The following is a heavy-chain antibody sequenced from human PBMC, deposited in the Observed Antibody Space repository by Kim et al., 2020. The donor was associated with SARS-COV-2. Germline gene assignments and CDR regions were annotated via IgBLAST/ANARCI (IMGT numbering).Heavy chain of an antibody. V-gene: IGHV3-48*02. CDR2: ISTSSSII. CDR1: GFTFSTYN. CDR3: ARTIRYSDYVFDY. Sequence: GGSLRLSCAASGFTFSTYNMNWVRQAPGKGLEWVSHISTSSSIIYYADSVKGRFTISRDNAKNSLHLQMNSLRDEDTAVYYCARTIRYSDYVFDYWGQGTLVTVSS. D-gene: IGHD5-12*01. J-gene: IGHJ4*02.